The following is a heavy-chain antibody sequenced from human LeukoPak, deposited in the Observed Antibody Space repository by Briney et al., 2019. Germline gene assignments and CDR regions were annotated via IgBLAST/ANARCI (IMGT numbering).Heavy chain of an antibody. J-gene: IGHJ4*02. CDR2: ISYDGSNK. CDR1: GFTLSSYA. CDR3: ARACSSGWYSDY. Sequence: PGRSLRLSCAASGFTLSSYAMHWVRQAPGKGLEWVAVISYDGSNKYYADPVKGRFTISRDNSKNTLYLQMNSLRAEDTAVYYCARACSSGWYSDYWGQGTLVTVSS. V-gene: IGHV3-30*04. D-gene: IGHD6-19*01.